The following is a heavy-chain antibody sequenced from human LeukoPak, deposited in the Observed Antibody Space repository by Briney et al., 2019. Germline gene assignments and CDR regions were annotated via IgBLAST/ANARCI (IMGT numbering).Heavy chain of an antibody. CDR1: GVRFSSYA. J-gene: IGHJ4*02. D-gene: IGHD3-22*01. CDR2: ISVGVEAT. CDR3: AKTYYDPTYCHS. Sequence: GGSLRLSCAVSGVRFSSYAMNGGRHAPGRGLGWVSAISVGVEATFYADSVKGRFTISRDNSKNTLYLQMNSLRAEDTAIYYCAKTYYDPTYCHSWGRG. V-gene: IGHV3-23*01.